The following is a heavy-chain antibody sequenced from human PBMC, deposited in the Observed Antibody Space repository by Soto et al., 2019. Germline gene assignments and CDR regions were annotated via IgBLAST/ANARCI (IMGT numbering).Heavy chain of an antibody. D-gene: IGHD5-12*01. CDR1: GFTFSSYG. Sequence: GGSLRLSCAASGFTFSSYGMHWVRQAPGKGLEWVAVIWYDGSNKYYADSVKGRFTISRDNSKNTLYLQMNSLRAEDTAVYYCERERDGYKYYFDYWGQGTLVTVSS. J-gene: IGHJ4*02. CDR2: IWYDGSNK. CDR3: ERERDGYKYYFDY. V-gene: IGHV3-33*01.